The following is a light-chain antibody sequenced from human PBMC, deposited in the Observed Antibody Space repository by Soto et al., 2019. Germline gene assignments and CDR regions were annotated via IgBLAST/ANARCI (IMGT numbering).Light chain of an antibody. CDR1: NIGSKS. V-gene: IGLV3-21*04. CDR3: QVWDSSSDHHAV. J-gene: IGLJ7*01. CDR2: YDS. Sequence: SYELTQPPSVSGAPGKTARITCGGNNIGSKSVQWYQQRPGQAPVLVIYYDSDRPSGIPERFSGSNSGNTATLTISRVEAGDEADYYCQVWDSSSDHHAVFGGGTQLTVL.